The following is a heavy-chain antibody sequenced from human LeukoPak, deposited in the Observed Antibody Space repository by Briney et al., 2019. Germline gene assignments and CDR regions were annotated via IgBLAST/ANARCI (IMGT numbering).Heavy chain of an antibody. D-gene: IGHD6-6*01. Sequence: EASVTVSCKASGYTFTSYYMHWMRQAPGQGLEWMGIINPSGGSTSYAQKFQGRVTMTRDTSTSTVYMELSSLRSDDTAVYYCARTAARRFDYWGQGTLVTVSS. J-gene: IGHJ4*02. CDR2: INPSGGST. V-gene: IGHV1-46*01. CDR3: ARTAARRFDY. CDR1: GYTFTSYY.